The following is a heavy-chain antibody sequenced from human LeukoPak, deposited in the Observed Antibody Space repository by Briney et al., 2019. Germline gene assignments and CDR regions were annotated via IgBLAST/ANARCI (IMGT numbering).Heavy chain of an antibody. J-gene: IGHJ4*02. V-gene: IGHV3-30*04. CDR1: GFTFSSYA. CDR3: ARATEMVRGVTLGGFHY. Sequence: GGSLRLSCAASGFTFSSYAMHWVRQAPGKGLEWVAVISYDGSNKYYADSVKGRFTISRDNSKNTLYLQMDSLRAEDTAVYYCARATEMVRGVTLGGFHYWGQGTLVTVSS. CDR2: ISYDGSNK. D-gene: IGHD3-10*01.